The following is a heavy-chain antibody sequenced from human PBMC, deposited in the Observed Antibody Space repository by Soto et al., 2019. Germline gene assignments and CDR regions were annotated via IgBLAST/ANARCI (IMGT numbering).Heavy chain of an antibody. CDR2: INPSGGST. J-gene: IGHJ6*02. V-gene: IGHV1-46*01. D-gene: IGHD3-3*01. CDR3: ARGGYDFWSGYLSANYYYGMDV. Sequence: ASVKVSCKASGYTFTSYYMHWVRQAPGQGLEWMGIINPSGGSTSYAQKFQGRVTMTRDTSTSTVYMELSSLRSEDTAVYYCARGGYDFWSGYLSANYYYGMDVWGQGTTVTVSS. CDR1: GYTFTSYY.